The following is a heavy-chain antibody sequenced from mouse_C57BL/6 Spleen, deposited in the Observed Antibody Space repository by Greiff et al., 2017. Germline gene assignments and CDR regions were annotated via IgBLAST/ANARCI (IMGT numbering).Heavy chain of an antibody. J-gene: IGHJ2*01. CDR1: GYAFSSYW. D-gene: IGHD5-1*01. CDR3: ARSLPYYFDY. CDR2: IYPGDGDT. V-gene: IGHV1-80*01. Sequence: VQVVESGAELVKPGASVKISCKASGYAFSSYWMNWVKQRPGKGLEWIGQIYPGDGDTNYNGKFKGKATLTADKSSSTAYMQLSSLTSEDSAVYFCARSLPYYFDYWGQGTTLTVSS.